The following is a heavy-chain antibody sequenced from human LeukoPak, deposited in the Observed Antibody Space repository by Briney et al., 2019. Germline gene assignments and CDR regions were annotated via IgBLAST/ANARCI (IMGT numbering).Heavy chain of an antibody. CDR1: GFTFSNFA. V-gene: IGHV3-30*04. CDR3: ARVGRGYSFNVYYFDY. D-gene: IGHD5-18*01. J-gene: IGHJ4*02. CDR2: ISYDGSNK. Sequence: GGSLRLSCAASGFTFSNFAMHWVRQAPGKGLEWVAIISYDGSNKYYADSVKGRFTISRDNSKNTLYLQMNSLRAEDTAVYYCARVGRGYSFNVYYFDYWGQGTLVTVSS.